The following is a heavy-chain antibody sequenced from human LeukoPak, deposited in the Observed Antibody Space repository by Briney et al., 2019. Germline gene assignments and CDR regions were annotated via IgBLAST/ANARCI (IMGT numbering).Heavy chain of an antibody. J-gene: IGHJ4*02. V-gene: IGHV4-34*01. CDR3: ARRGFMVVKKKYYFDY. CDR1: GGSFSGYY. D-gene: IGHD2-21*01. Sequence: SETLSLTCAVYGGSFSGYYWSWIRQPPGKGLEWIGEINHSGSTNYNPSLKSRVTISVDTSKNQFSLKLSSVTAADTAVYYCARRGFMVVKKKYYFDYWGQGTLVTVSS. CDR2: INHSGST.